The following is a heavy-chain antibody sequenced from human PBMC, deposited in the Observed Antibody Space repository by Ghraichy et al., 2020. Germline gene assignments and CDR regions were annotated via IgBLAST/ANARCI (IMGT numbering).Heavy chain of an antibody. V-gene: IGHV6-1*01. CDR1: GDSVSSQSDT. D-gene: IGHD3-9*01. CDR3: ARVYDWLLYFDC. J-gene: IGHJ4*02. CDR2: TYYRSKWYN. Sequence: SETLSLTCAISGDSVSSQSDTWNWIRQFPSRGLEWLGRTYYRSKWYNEYAVSVQSLITINADTSKNQFSLQLSSVTPDDTAVYYCARVYDWLLYFDCWGQGIPVTVSS.